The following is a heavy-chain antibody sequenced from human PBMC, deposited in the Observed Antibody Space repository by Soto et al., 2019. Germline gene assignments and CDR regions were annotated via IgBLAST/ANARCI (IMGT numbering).Heavy chain of an antibody. Sequence: EVQLVESGGGLVKPGESLRLSCAASGFTFSNDCMTWVRQAPGKGLEWVGRIKNKIDGGTTDNAAPVKGRFTISRDDSKNRLYLHMNSLKTEDTAVYYCTRMNDRDAFDMWVQGTMVTVSS. D-gene: IGHD1-1*01. V-gene: IGHV3-15*01. CDR2: IKNKIDGGTT. J-gene: IGHJ3*02. CDR1: GFTFSNDC. CDR3: TRMNDRDAFDM.